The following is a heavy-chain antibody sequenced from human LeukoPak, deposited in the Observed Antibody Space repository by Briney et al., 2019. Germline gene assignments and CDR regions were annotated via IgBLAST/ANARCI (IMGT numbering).Heavy chain of an antibody. V-gene: IGHV4-39*01. D-gene: IGHD1-26*01. J-gene: IGHJ4*02. CDR3: GSARNSGSLGVGYYFDY. Sequence: SETLSLTCAVYGGSFSGYYWGWIRQPPGNGLEWIGSIYYSGSTYYNPSLKSRVTISVDTSKNQFSLKLSSVTAADTAVYYCGSARNSGSLGVGYYFDYWGQGTLVTVSS. CDR2: IYYSGST. CDR1: GGSFSGYY.